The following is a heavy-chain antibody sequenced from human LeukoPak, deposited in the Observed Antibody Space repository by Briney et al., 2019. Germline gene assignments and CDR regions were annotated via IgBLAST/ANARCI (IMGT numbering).Heavy chain of an antibody. CDR1: GGSINSSSYY. Sequence: PSETLSLTCTVSGGSINSSSYYWGWVRQPPGKGLEWIGSMYYRESTYYNPSLKSRVTISVDTSKNQFSLKLSSVTAADTAVYYCARDAGHQLSRRNYYAMDVWGQGTTVTVSS. D-gene: IGHD1-1*01. CDR2: MYYREST. J-gene: IGHJ6*02. V-gene: IGHV4-39*07. CDR3: ARDAGHQLSRRNYYAMDV.